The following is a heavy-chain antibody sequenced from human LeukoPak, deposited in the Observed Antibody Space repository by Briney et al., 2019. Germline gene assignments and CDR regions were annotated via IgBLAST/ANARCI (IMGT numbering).Heavy chain of an antibody. CDR1: GFTFRSHW. D-gene: IGHD3-22*01. V-gene: IGHV3-7*01. Sequence: GGSLRLSCAASGFTFRSHWMSWVRQAPGKGLEWVANIKQDEIEKHYVDSVKGRFTISRDNAKNSVYLQMDSLRSEDTAVYYCAREGSTMIVHDYSGQGTPGTVSA. CDR3: AREGSTMIVHDY. CDR2: IKQDEIEK. J-gene: IGHJ4*02.